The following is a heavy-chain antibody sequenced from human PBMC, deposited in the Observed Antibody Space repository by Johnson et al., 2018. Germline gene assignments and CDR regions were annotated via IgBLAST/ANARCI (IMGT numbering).Heavy chain of an antibody. Sequence: QVQLQESGPGLVKPSETLSLTCTVSGGSISSYYWSWIRQPPGKGLEWIGYIYYSGSTNYNPSLKSLVTISGYTSKNQFSLKLSPVTAADTAVYYWARGRVVVVAASPVWYFDLWGRGTLVTVSS. CDR2: IYYSGST. J-gene: IGHJ2*01. V-gene: IGHV4-59*01. CDR3: ARGRVVVVAASPVWYFDL. CDR1: GGSISSYY. D-gene: IGHD2-15*01.